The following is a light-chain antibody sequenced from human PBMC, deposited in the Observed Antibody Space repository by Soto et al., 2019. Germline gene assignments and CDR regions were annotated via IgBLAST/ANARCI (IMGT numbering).Light chain of an antibody. V-gene: IGKV1-5*01. CDR3: QQYNNYSWT. CDR1: QSISYW. J-gene: IGKJ1*01. CDR2: DAS. Sequence: DIQMTQSPSTFSASVGDRVTITCRASQSISYWLAWYQQKPGKAPKLLIFDASSLETGVPSRFSGSGSGTEFTLTISSLQPDDFATYYCQQYNNYSWTFGQGTKVDIK.